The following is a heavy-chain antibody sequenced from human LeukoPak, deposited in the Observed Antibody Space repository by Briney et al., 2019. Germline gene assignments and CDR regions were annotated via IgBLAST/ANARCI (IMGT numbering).Heavy chain of an antibody. CDR1: GGSISSGGYS. V-gene: IGHV4-30-2*01. Sequence: SQTLSLTCAVSGGSISSGGYSWSWIRQPPGKGLEWIGYIYHSGSTYYNPSLKSRVTISVDRSKNQFSLKLSSVTAADTAVYYCASSYYVHAFDIWGQGTVVTVSS. CDR3: ASSYYVHAFDI. CDR2: IYHSGST. D-gene: IGHD3-10*02. J-gene: IGHJ3*02.